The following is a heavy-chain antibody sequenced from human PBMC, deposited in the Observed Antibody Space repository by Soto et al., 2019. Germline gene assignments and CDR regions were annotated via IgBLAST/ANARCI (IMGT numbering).Heavy chain of an antibody. CDR1: GGSFSGNY. D-gene: IGHD6-13*01. CDR3: ASIKGYSSSWYSGSFERDYYYGMDV. CDR2: ISGSGDRI. Sequence: PSETLSLTCAVYGGSFSGNYWTWIRQPPGKGLEWVSSISGSGDRIYYADSVKGRFTISRDKAKNSLYLQMNSLRDEDTAVYYCASIKGYSSSWYSGSFERDYYYGMDVWGQGTTVTVSS. V-gene: IGHV3-11*04. J-gene: IGHJ6*02.